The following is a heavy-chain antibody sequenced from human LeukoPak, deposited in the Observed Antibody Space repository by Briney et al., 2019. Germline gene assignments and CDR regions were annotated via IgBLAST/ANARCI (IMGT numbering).Heavy chain of an antibody. J-gene: IGHJ4*02. CDR3: ARDDGIVVVTFDY. CDR2: ISSSSSYI. D-gene: IGHD3-22*01. Sequence: PGGSLRLSCAASGFTFSSYSMNWVRQAPGKGLEWVSSISSSSSYIYYADSVKGRFIISRDNAKNSLYLQMNSLRAEDTAVYYCARDDGIVVVTFDYWGQGTLVTVSS. V-gene: IGHV3-21*01. CDR1: GFTFSSYS.